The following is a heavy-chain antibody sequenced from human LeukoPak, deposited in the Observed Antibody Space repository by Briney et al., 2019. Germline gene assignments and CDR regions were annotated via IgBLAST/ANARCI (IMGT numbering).Heavy chain of an antibody. CDR2: VYSSEST. D-gene: IGHD4-11*01. CDR1: GGSVSSGTYY. CDR3: AAYGGVTFDY. J-gene: IGHJ4*02. Sequence: SETLSLTCTVSGGSVSSGTYYWTWIRQPPGKGLEWIGCVYSSESTNYNPSLKSRVTISVDTPKNQFSLKLSSVTAADTAVYYCAAYGGVTFDYWGQGTLVTVSS. V-gene: IGHV4-61*01.